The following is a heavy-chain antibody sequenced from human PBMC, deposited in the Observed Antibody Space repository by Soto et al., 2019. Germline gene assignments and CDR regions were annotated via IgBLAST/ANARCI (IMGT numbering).Heavy chain of an antibody. CDR2: ISATGGGT. CDR3: AKDRRAGGNSAFYFDF. Sequence: PGGSLRLSCAAYGFKFSNYAMSWVRQAPGKGLEWVSLISATGGGTYYADSVKGRFTISRDNSHNTLYLQVHSLTAEDTAVYYCAKDRRAGGNSAFYFDFWGQGAQVTVSS. CDR1: GFKFSNYA. V-gene: IGHV3-23*01. D-gene: IGHD3-16*01. J-gene: IGHJ4*02.